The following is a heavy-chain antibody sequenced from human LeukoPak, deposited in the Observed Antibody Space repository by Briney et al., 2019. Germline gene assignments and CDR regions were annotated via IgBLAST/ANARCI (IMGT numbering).Heavy chain of an antibody. CDR3: ARDYDYSRFFDY. D-gene: IGHD5-12*01. J-gene: IGHJ4*02. CDR2: IRYDGSKK. V-gene: IGHV3-30*02. CDR1: GFTFSSYG. Sequence: PGGSLRLSCAASGFTFSSYGVHWVRQAPGKGLEWVAFIRYDGSKKYYADSVKGRFTISRDNSKNTPYLQMNSLRAEDTAVYYCARDYDYSRFFDYWGQGTLVTVSS.